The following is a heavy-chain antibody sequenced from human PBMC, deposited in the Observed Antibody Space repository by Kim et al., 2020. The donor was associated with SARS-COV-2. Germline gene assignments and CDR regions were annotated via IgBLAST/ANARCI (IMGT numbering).Heavy chain of an antibody. CDR2: ISNDGSRT. Sequence: GGSLRLSCAVSGLTFSSYWMHWVRQAPGQGLVWVSSISNDGSRTSYADSVKGQFTISRDNSKNTLYLQMNSLRVEDTALYYCARLATAGTDYWGQGTLVTVAS. CDR1: GLTFSSYW. D-gene: IGHD5-18*01. V-gene: IGHV3-74*01. J-gene: IGHJ4*02. CDR3: ARLATAGTDY.